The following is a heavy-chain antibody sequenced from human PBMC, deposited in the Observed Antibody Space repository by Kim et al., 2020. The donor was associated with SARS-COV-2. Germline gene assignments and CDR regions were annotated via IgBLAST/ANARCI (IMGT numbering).Heavy chain of an antibody. J-gene: IGHJ4*01. D-gene: IGHD6-19*01. CDR1: GGSISSGGYY. CDR3: ARAHPGIAVAGGFDY. Sequence: SETLSLTCSVSGGSISSGGYYWSWIRQHPGKGLEWVGYIYYSGSIYYNPSLKSRVSISVDMPKNQFSLKLSSVTAADTAVYYCARAHPGIAVAGGFDYWG. CDR2: IYYSGSI. V-gene: IGHV4-31*03.